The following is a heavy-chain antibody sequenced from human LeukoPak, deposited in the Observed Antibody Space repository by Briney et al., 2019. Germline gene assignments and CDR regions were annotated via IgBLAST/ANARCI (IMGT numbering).Heavy chain of an antibody. CDR3: ARAVVNYYDSKGDRPYGAFDI. J-gene: IGHJ3*02. Sequence: ASVKVSCKASGYTFTNYYIHWVRRAPGQGLEWMGIINPSAGATNYAQKFQGRVTMTRDTSTTTVYMELSSLRSEDTAVYYCARAVVNYYDSKGDRPYGAFDIWGHGTVVTVSS. D-gene: IGHD3-22*01. V-gene: IGHV1-46*01. CDR1: GYTFTNYY. CDR2: INPSAGAT.